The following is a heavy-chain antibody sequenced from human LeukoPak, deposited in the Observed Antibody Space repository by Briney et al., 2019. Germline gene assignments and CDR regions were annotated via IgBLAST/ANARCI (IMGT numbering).Heavy chain of an antibody. CDR3: ARDRMDTANYYYYGMDV. J-gene: IGHJ6*02. CDR1: GYTFTSYG. V-gene: IGHV1-18*01. CDR2: ISAYNGNT. Sequence: ASVKVSCKASGYTFTSYGISWVRQAPGQGLEWMGWISAYNGNTNYAQKLQGRVTMTTDTSTSTAYMELRSLRSDDTAVYYCARDRMDTANYYYYGMDVWGQGTTVTVSS. D-gene: IGHD5-18*01.